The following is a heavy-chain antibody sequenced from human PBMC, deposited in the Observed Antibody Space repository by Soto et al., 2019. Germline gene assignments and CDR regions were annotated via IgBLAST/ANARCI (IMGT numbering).Heavy chain of an antibody. CDR1: GYTFTSYG. CDR2: ISAYNGNT. D-gene: IGHD3-22*01. J-gene: IGHJ3*02. Sequence: ASVKVSCKASGYTFTSYGISWVRQAPGQGLEWMGWISAYNGNTNYAQKLQGRVTMTTDTSTSTAYMELRSMRSYDTAVYSCAILIGQHYDSGAFGAFDIWGQGTMVTGSS. CDR3: AILIGQHYDSGAFGAFDI. V-gene: IGHV1-18*01.